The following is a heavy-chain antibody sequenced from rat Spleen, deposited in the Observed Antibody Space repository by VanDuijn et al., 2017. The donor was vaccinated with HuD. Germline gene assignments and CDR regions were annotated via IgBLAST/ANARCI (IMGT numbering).Heavy chain of an antibody. CDR2: ISYDGSST. Sequence: EVLLVESGGGLVQPGRSLKLSCTASGVTFSNSAMTWVRQAPTKGLEWVATISYDGSSTYYRDSVKGRFTISRDNAKTTLYLQMDILTSEDSATYYCATDGYYDGTYYSVYVMDARGQGVSVTVSS. CDR1: GVTFSNSA. CDR3: ATDGYYDGTYYSVYVMDA. V-gene: IGHV5-7*01. J-gene: IGHJ4*01. D-gene: IGHD1-12*02.